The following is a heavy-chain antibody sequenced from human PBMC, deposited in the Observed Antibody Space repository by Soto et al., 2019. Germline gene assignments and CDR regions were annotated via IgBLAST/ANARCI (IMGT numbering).Heavy chain of an antibody. V-gene: IGHV1-18*01. CDR3: ARCGMVYASYYYYYYGTEV. D-gene: IGHD2-8*01. Sequence: SVKREGKGGGDGMTRKGSSGGGRAPGQGLEWMGWISAYNGNTNYAQKLQGRVTMTTDTSTSTAYMELRSLRSDDTAVYYCARCGMVYASYYYYYYGTEVGG. CDR1: GDGMTRKG. J-gene: IGHJ6*02. CDR2: ISAYNGNT.